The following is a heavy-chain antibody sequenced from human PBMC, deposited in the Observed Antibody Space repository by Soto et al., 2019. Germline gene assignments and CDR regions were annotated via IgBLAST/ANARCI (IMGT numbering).Heavy chain of an antibody. D-gene: IGHD6-6*01. CDR1: GFTFSSYG. J-gene: IGHJ4*02. CDR3: ARVPNPYSSSSEVYFDY. Sequence: QVQLVESGGGVVQPGRSLRLSCAASGFTFSSYGMHWVRQAPGKGLEWVAVIWYDGSNKYYADSVKGRFTISRDNSKNTLYLQMNSLRAEDTAVYYCARVPNPYSSSSEVYFDYWGQGTLVTVSS. V-gene: IGHV3-33*01. CDR2: IWYDGSNK.